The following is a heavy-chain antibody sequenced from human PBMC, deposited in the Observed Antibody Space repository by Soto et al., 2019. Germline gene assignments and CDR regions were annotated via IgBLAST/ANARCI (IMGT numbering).Heavy chain of an antibody. D-gene: IGHD3-3*01. CDR1: GYPVTAYY. V-gene: IGHV1-2*02. CDR3: AIGEGVGVAGSAAFDM. J-gene: IGHJ3*02. Sequence: QLHLVQSGAVVKKPGASVTVSCSASGYPVTAYYMHWVRQAPGRGLEWMGGINPATGAAKYTQTFPGRGTMTRDTSTSTVFMGLSGLTSGRTAVFYCAIGEGVGVAGSAAFDMWGQGTLVTVTS. CDR2: INPATGAA.